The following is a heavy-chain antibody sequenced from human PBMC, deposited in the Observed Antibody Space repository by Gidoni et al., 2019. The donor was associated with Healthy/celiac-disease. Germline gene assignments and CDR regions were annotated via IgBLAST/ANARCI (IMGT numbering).Heavy chain of an antibody. CDR2: INHSGST. J-gene: IGHJ5*02. D-gene: IGHD6-19*01. Sequence: QVQLQQWGAGLLKPSETLSLTCAVYGGSFSGYYWSWIRQPPGKGLEWIGEINHSGSTNYNPSLKSRVTISVDTSKNQFSLKLSSVTAADTAVYYCARLTDWAVAGSNWFDPWGQGTLVTVSS. V-gene: IGHV4-34*01. CDR1: GGSFSGYY. CDR3: ARLTDWAVAGSNWFDP.